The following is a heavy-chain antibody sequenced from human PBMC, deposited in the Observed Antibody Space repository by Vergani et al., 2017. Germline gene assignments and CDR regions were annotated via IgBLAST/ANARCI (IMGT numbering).Heavy chain of an antibody. Sequence: QVQLVQSGAEVKKPGSSVKVSCKASGGTFSSYTISWVRQAPGQGLEWMGRIIPILGIANYAQKFQGRVTITADKSPSTAYMELSSLRSEDTAVYYCARTSGSYVNWFDPWGQGTLVTVSS. CDR3: ARTSGSYVNWFDP. CDR2: IIPILGIA. J-gene: IGHJ5*02. CDR1: GGTFSSYT. V-gene: IGHV1-69*02. D-gene: IGHD1-26*01.